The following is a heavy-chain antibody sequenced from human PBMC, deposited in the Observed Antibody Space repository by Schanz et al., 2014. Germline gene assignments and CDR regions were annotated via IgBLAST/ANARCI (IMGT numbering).Heavy chain of an antibody. CDR1: GFTFENFP. D-gene: IGHD3-22*01. V-gene: IGHV3-49*02. J-gene: IGHJ4*02. CDR3: TRGLGTMIVAVFDH. CDR2: IRRKTYGGTT. Sequence: DVQLVESGGGLVEPGQSLRLSCTVSGFTFENFPMSWFRQAPGKGLERVGLIRRKTYGGTTEYSGSVIGRFTISRDDSRVNAYLQMDSLKTEDTAKYVCTRGLGTMIVAVFDHWAQGTQVIVSS.